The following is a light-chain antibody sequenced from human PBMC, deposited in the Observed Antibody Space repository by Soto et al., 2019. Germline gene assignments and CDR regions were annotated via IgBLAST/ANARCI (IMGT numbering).Light chain of an antibody. CDR2: AAS. Sequence: DIQMTQSPSSLSASVGDRVTITCRASQSISSYLNWYQQKPGKAPKLLIYAASSLQSGVPSRFSGSGSGTDFTLTISRLEPEDFAVYYCQQYGSSLTFGQGTRLEI. J-gene: IGKJ5*01. CDR1: QSISSY. V-gene: IGKV1-39*01. CDR3: QQYGSSLT.